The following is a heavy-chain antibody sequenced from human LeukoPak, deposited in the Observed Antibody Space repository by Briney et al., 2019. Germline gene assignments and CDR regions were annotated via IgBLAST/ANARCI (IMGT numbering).Heavy chain of an antibody. J-gene: IGHJ4*02. D-gene: IGHD6-13*01. Sequence: PGRSLRLSCAASGFTFSSYGMHWVRQAPGKGLEWVAVISYDGSNKYYADSVKGRFTISRDKPKNTLYLQMNSLRAEDTAVYYCAKVDYLGESAAGYYFDYWGQGTLVTVSS. CDR3: AKVDYLGESAAGYYFDY. V-gene: IGHV3-30*18. CDR2: ISYDGSNK. CDR1: GFTFSSYG.